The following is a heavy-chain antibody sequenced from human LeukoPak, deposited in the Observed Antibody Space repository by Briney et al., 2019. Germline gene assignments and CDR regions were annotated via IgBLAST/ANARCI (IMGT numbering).Heavy chain of an antibody. Sequence: SETLSLTCTVSGGSISSYYWSWIRQPPGKGLEWIGYIHYSGSTNYSPSLKSRVTISVDTSKNQFSLKLSSVTAADTAVYYCARDHDAFDIWGQGTMVTVSS. CDR1: GGSISSYY. CDR2: IHYSGST. V-gene: IGHV4-59*01. J-gene: IGHJ3*02. CDR3: ARDHDAFDI.